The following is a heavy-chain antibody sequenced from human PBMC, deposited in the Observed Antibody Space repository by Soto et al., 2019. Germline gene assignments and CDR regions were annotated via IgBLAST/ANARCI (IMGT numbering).Heavy chain of an antibody. CDR2: TYYRSKWYY. CDR1: GDSVASNTAA. V-gene: IGHV6-1*01. J-gene: IGHJ4*01. CDR3: ARGEQYSGRIFDY. Sequence: QTLSLTGAISGDSVASNTAAWNWIRQSPSRGLEWLGRTYYRSKWYYEYAVSVRGRITINPDTSKNQYSLQLNSVTPEDTAVYFCARGEQYSGRIFDYWGQGTLVTVS. D-gene: IGHD1-26*01.